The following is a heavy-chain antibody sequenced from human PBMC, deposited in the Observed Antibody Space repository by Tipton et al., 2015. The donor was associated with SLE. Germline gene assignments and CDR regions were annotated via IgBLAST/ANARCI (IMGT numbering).Heavy chain of an antibody. CDR1: GFTFDDYA. D-gene: IGHD6-19*01. J-gene: IGHJ6*02. Sequence: SLRLSYAASGFTFDDYAMHWVRQAPGKGLEWVSLISWDGGSTYYADSVKGRFTISRDNSKNSLYLQMNSLRAEDTALYYCAKDRIAVAGRGRYGMDVWGQGTTVTVSS. CDR3: AKDRIAVAGRGRYGMDV. CDR2: ISWDGGST. V-gene: IGHV3-43D*04.